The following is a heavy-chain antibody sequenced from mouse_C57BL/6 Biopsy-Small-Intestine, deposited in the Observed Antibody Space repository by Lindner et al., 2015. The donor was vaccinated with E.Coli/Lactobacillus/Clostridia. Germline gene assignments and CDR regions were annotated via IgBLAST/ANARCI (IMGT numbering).Heavy chain of an antibody. V-gene: IGHV1-59*01. J-gene: IGHJ4*01. Sequence: SVKVSCKASAYTFTNYGVHWVRQAPGQRLEWMGWIDPANGDTKYSQRFQGRVTFLRDTSASTGYMELSSLRSEDTAVYYCARGRSSGSYLFDYWGQGTQVTVSP. CDR1: AYTFTNYG. D-gene: IGHD2-12*01. CDR2: IDPANGDT. CDR3: ARGRSSGSYLFDY.